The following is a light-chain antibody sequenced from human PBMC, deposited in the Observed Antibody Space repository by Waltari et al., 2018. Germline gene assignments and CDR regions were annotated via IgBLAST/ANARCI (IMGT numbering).Light chain of an antibody. CDR2: DAS. CDR1: QSISTF. J-gene: IGKJ4*01. CDR3: QQSSTNPPT. Sequence: DIQMTQSPSSLSASVGDRLTTPCRASQSISTFLNWYQQRPGKAPILLISDASILQSGVPSRFSGSGSGTDFTLTISSLQPEDFATYYCQQSSTNPPTFGGGTKVEIK. V-gene: IGKV1-39*01.